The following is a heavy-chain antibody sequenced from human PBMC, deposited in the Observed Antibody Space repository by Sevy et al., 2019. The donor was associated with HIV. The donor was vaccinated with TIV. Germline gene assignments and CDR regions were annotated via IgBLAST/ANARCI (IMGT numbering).Heavy chain of an antibody. Sequence: ASVKVSCKASGYTFTSYGISWVRQAPGQGLEWMGWISAYNGNTNYAQKLQGRDTMTTDTSTSTAYKELRSLRSDDTAVYYCARSQSYYDFWSGYSTYYYYGMDVWGQGTTVTVSS. J-gene: IGHJ6*02. V-gene: IGHV1-18*01. CDR3: ARSQSYYDFWSGYSTYYYYGMDV. CDR2: ISAYNGNT. CDR1: GYTFTSYG. D-gene: IGHD3-3*01.